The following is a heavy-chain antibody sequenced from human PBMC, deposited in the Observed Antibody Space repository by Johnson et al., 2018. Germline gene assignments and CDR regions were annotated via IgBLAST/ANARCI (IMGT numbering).Heavy chain of an antibody. CDR2: IWYDGSNK. CDR3: AREGGEYYAPWAFDI. V-gene: IGHV3-33*01. Sequence: QVQLVESGGGVVQPGRSLRLSCAASGFTFSSYGMHWVRQAPGKGLEWVAVIWYDGSNKYYADSVKGRFTISRDNSKNTLYLQMNSVRADETAVYYCAREGGEYYAPWAFDIWGQGTMVTVSS. J-gene: IGHJ3*02. D-gene: IGHD2-2*01. CDR1: GFTFSSYG.